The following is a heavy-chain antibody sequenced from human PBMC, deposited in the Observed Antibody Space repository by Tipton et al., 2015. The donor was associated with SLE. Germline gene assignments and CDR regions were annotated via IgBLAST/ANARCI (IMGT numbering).Heavy chain of an antibody. D-gene: IGHD6-13*01. V-gene: IGHV4-39*02. CDR1: GVSISTSRYY. CDR2: LYAGGST. Sequence: TLSLTCSVSGVSISTSRYYWGWIRQSPGQGLEWVGSLYAGGSTYFHPSLKSRASISADASKNHFSLKLNSVTAADTAVYYCARSAGYSSSWAHFDYWGQGTLVTVSS. CDR3: ARSAGYSSSWAHFDY. J-gene: IGHJ4*02.